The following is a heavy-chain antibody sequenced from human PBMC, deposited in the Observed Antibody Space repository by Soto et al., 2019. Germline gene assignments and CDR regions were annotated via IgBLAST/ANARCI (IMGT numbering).Heavy chain of an antibody. CDR1: GFIFSGDW. J-gene: IGHJ4*02. CDR3: ARVGYYYCTSGYPGPGDY. CDR2: IKQDGSQK. D-gene: IGHD3-22*01. V-gene: IGHV3-7*01. Sequence: PGGSLRLSCAASGFIFSGDWMTWVRQAPGKGLEWVATIKQDGSQKYYVDSVKGRFTISRDNAKNSLYLQRNSLRAEDTAVYYCARVGYYYCTSGYPGPGDYWGQGTLVTVSS.